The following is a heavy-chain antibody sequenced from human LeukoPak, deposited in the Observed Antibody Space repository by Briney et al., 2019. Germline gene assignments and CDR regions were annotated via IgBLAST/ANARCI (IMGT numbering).Heavy chain of an antibody. CDR3: ARDRGYLYGMSFDY. V-gene: IGHV4-61*02. CDR2: IYTTGST. CDR1: GGSISSGTDY. J-gene: IGHJ4*02. D-gene: IGHD2-15*01. Sequence: SQTLSLTCTVSGGSISSGTDYWSWIRQPAGKGLEWIVRIYTTGSTNYNPSLKSRVTISVDTSKNQFSLKLSSVTAADTAVYYCARDRGYLYGMSFDYWGQGTLVTVSS.